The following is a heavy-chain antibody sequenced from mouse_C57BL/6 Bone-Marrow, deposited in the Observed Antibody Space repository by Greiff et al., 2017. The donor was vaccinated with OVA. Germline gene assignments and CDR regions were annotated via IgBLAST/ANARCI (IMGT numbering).Heavy chain of an antibody. CDR1: GYTFTSSW. CDR2: IHPNRGST. V-gene: IGHV1-64*01. CDR3: ARGYYGSFYFDY. D-gene: IGHD1-1*01. Sequence: QVQLQQPGAELVKPGASVKLSCKASGYTFTSSWMHWVKQRPGQGLEWIGMIHPNRGSTNYNEKFKSKATLTVDKSSSTAYMQLSSLTSEDSAVYYCARGYYGSFYFDYWGQGTTLTVSS. J-gene: IGHJ2*01.